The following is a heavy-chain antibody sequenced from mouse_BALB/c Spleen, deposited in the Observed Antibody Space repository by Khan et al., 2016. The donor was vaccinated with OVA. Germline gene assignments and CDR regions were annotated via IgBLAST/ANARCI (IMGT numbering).Heavy chain of an antibody. D-gene: IGHD1-3*01. CDR3: TREGDNSFAH. CDR1: GYSFTSYL. Sequence: VQLQQSGTVLARPGASVKMSCKASGYSFTSYLIYWVKQRPGQGLEWIGGIYPGNSENSYTQKLKDKAKLTEGTSASTAYVELSSLTNEDSTSYYCTREGDNSFAHWGQGTLLTVSA. J-gene: IGHJ3*01. V-gene: IGHV1-5*01. CDR2: IYPGNSEN.